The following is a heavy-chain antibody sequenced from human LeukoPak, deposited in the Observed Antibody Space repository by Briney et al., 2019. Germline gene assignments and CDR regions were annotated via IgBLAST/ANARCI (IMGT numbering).Heavy chain of an antibody. V-gene: IGHV1-2*02. CDR1: GGTFSSYA. J-gene: IGHJ5*02. CDR2: INPNSGGT. D-gene: IGHD3-22*01. Sequence: GASVKVSCKASGGTFSSYAISWVRQAPGQGLEWMGWINPNSGGTKYAQKFQGRVTMTRDTSISTAYMELSRLRSDDTAVYYCARYYYDSSGYYPWGQGTLVTVSS. CDR3: ARYYYDSSGYYP.